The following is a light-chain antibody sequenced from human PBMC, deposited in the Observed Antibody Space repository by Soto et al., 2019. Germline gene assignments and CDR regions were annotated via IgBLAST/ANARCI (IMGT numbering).Light chain of an antibody. Sequence: IQMTQCPSTVSASVGDRVTITCRPSQSISRWLAWNQQKPGKAPKFLIYDASTLETGVTSRFSGSGSGTEFTLTISNLQPDDFATYYCQQYDSSLGTFGPGTKVDI. CDR2: DAS. V-gene: IGKV1-5*01. CDR1: QSISRW. CDR3: QQYDSSLGT. J-gene: IGKJ1*01.